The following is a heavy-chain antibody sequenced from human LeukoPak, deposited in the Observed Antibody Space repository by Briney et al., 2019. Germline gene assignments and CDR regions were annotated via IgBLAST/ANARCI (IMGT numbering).Heavy chain of an antibody. Sequence: PGGSLGLSCAASGFTFSSYGMHWVRQAPGKGLEWVAVIWYDGSNKYYADSVKGRFTISRDNSKNTLYLQMNSLRAEDTAVYYCARGYYYDSSGYSHFDYWGQGTLVTVSS. V-gene: IGHV3-33*01. CDR3: ARGYYYDSSGYSHFDY. CDR1: GFTFSSYG. J-gene: IGHJ4*02. CDR2: IWYDGSNK. D-gene: IGHD3-22*01.